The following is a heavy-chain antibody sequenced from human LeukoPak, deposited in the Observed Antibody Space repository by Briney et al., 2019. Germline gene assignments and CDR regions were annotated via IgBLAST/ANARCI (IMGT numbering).Heavy chain of an antibody. V-gene: IGHV4-39*01. D-gene: IGHD2-8*01. CDR3: ARGGMVSGAGAF. J-gene: IGHJ4*02. Sequence: SETLSLTCTVSGGSIIINTFYWGWIRQPPGKGLEWIGSIYYSGNTYYNPSLKSRVTISVDTSKNQFSLKLTSVTAADTAVYYCARGGMVSGAGAFWGQGTLVTVSS. CDR2: IYYSGNT. CDR1: GGSIIINTFY.